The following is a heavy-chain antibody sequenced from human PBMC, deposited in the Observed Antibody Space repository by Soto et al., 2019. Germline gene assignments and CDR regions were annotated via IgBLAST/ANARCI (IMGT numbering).Heavy chain of an antibody. CDR2: IYHGGST. J-gene: IGHJ4*02. CDR1: GGSISSSNW. Sequence: TSDTLSLSCAVCGGSISSSNWWSWVRQPPGKGLEWIGEIYHGGSTNYNPSLKSRVTISVDKSKNQFSLKLSSVTAADTAVYYCARSRGYYDSSGYSYYWGQGTLVTVYS. CDR3: ARSRGYYDSSGYSYY. V-gene: IGHV4-4*02. D-gene: IGHD3-22*01.